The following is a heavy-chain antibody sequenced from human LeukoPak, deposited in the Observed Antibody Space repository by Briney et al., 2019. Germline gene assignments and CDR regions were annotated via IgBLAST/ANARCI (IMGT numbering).Heavy chain of an antibody. CDR3: ARNLWDYYDSSGYLPNDY. D-gene: IGHD3-22*01. J-gene: IGHJ4*02. CDR1: GFSFSSYG. CDR2: IQYDGSNK. Sequence: GGSLRLSCAASGFSFSSYGMQWVRQAPGKGLERVAFIQYDGSNKYYAESVKGRFTISRDNAKNSLYLQMNSLRAEDTAVYYCARNLWDYYDSSGYLPNDYWGQGTLVTVSS. V-gene: IGHV3-30*02.